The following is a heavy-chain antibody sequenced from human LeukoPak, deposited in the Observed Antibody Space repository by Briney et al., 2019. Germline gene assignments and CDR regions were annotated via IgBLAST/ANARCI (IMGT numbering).Heavy chain of an antibody. CDR1: GYTFTGYY. D-gene: IGHD1-26*01. J-gene: IGHJ4*02. CDR3: ARDLRSYRFLGY. V-gene: IGHV1-2*02. Sequence: ASVNVSCKASGYTFTGYYMHWVRQAPGQGLEWMGWINPNSGGTNYAQKFQGRVTMTRDTSISTAYMELSRLRSDDTAVYYCARDLRSYRFLGYWGQGTLVTVSS. CDR2: INPNSGGT.